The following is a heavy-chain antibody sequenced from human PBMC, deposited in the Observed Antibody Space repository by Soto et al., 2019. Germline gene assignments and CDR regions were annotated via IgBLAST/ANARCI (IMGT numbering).Heavy chain of an antibody. CDR2: ISWDGGIT. V-gene: IGHV3-43*01. D-gene: IGHD5-18*01. CDR1: GFTFDDYT. Sequence: GGSLRICCAASGFTFDDYTMHWVRQDPGKGLEWVSLISWDGGITYYADSVKGRFTISRDNSKNSLSLQMNSLTTEDTALKDCAKAGAYNYGSYFDYWGQGTLVTVSS. CDR3: AKAGAYNYGSYFDY. J-gene: IGHJ4*02.